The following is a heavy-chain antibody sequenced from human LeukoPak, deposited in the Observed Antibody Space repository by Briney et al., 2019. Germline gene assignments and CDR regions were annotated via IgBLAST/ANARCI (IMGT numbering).Heavy chain of an antibody. D-gene: IGHD4-17*01. CDR2: IYYSGSA. Sequence: SETLSLTCTVSGGSISRSSYYWGWIRQPPGKGLEWIGSIYYSGSAYYNPSLKSRVTISVDTSKNQFSLKLSSVTAADTAVYYCASYNGDYLDWFDPWGQGTLVTVSS. CDR1: GGSISRSSYY. J-gene: IGHJ5*02. CDR3: ASYNGDYLDWFDP. V-gene: IGHV4-39*01.